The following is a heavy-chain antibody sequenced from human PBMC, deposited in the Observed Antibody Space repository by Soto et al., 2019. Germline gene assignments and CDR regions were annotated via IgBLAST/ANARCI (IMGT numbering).Heavy chain of an antibody. CDR2: ISYDGSNK. Sequence: QVQLVESGGGVVQPGRSLRLSCAASGCTFSSYARHWVRHAPGKGLEWVAVISYDGSNKYYTDSVKGRLTIYRDNSKHTLYLHMNSLRAEDTAVYYCARPVYYDLWSGYYRYWGKGTLVTVSS. CDR1: GCTFSSYA. D-gene: IGHD3-3*01. J-gene: IGHJ4*02. CDR3: ARPVYYDLWSGYYRY. V-gene: IGHV3-30*10.